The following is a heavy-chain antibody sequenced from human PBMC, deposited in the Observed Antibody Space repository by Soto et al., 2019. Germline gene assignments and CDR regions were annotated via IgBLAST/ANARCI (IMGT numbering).Heavy chain of an antibody. V-gene: IGHV3-48*02. CDR1: GCNFSSYS. CDR2: ISSSSSTI. Sequence: GRSLRLSCAASGCNFSSYSMNWVRQAPGKGLEWVSYISSSSSTIYYADSVKGRFTISRDNAKNSLYLQMNSLRDEDTAVYYCARDRYYDSSGIFDYWGQGTLVTVSS. D-gene: IGHD3-22*01. CDR3: ARDRYYDSSGIFDY. J-gene: IGHJ4*02.